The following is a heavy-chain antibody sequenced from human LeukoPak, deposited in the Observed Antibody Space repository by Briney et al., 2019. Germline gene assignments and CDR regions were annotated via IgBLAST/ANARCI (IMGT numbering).Heavy chain of an antibody. Sequence: GGSLRLSCAASGFTFSSYSMNWVRQAPGKGLEWVSYISSSSSTIYYADSVKGRFTISRDNAKNSLYLQMNSLRAEDTAVYYCASRGGSMVRDYWGQGTLVTVSS. CDR1: GFTFSSYS. CDR3: ASRGGSMVRDY. J-gene: IGHJ4*02. D-gene: IGHD3-10*01. CDR2: ISSSSSTI. V-gene: IGHV3-48*04.